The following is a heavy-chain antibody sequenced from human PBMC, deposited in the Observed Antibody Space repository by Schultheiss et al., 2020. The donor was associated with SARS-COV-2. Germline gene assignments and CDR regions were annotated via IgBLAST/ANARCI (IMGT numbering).Heavy chain of an antibody. J-gene: IGHJ4*02. CDR1: GFTFSNAW. V-gene: IGHV3-23*01. CDR2: ISGYNDNT. CDR3: AKDWELARLGLNRGDY. D-gene: IGHD2/OR15-2a*01. Sequence: GGSLRLSCAASGFTFSNAWMSWVRQAPGKGLTWVSAISGYNDNTYYADSVKGRFTISRDNSKNTLYLQMNSLRAEDTAVYYCAKDWELARLGLNRGDYWGQGILVTVSS.